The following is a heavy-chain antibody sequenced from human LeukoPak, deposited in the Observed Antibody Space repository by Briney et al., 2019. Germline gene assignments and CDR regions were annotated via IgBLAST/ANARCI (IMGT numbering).Heavy chain of an antibody. Sequence: GGSLRPSCAASGFTFSSYEMNWVRQAPGKGLEWVSYISSSGSTIYYADSVKGRFTISRDNAKNSLYLQMNILRAEDTAVYYCARVGATVVQAFDIWGQGTMVTVSS. CDR3: ARVGATVVQAFDI. D-gene: IGHD1-26*01. J-gene: IGHJ3*02. CDR2: ISSSGSTI. CDR1: GFTFSSYE. V-gene: IGHV3-48*03.